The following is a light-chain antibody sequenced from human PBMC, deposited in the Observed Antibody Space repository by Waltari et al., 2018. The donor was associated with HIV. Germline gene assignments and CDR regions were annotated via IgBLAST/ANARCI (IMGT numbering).Light chain of an antibody. Sequence: DNQMTQSPLCLSESVGDRVTITCRTSQKIGNYLNWYIHKPGTAPKLLISGASSLQGGFPSRFSCGGSGTDFFLTISNLQPEDFGIYYCQQSDNSPPTFGRGTKLEL. CDR3: QQSDNSPPT. V-gene: IGKV1-39*01. CDR2: GAS. J-gene: IGKJ2*01. CDR1: QKIGNY.